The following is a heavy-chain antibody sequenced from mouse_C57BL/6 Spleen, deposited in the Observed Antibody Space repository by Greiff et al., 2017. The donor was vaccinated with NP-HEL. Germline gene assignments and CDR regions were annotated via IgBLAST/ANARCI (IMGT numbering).Heavy chain of an antibody. D-gene: IGHD3-2*02. Sequence: QVQLQQPGAELVRPGSSVKLSCKASGYTFTSYWMDWVKQRPGQGLEWIGNIYPSDSETHYNQKFKDKATLTVDKSSSTAYMQLSSLTSEDSAVYYCARGTETAQATGVDYWGQGTTLTVSS. CDR3: ARGTETAQATGVDY. CDR1: GYTFTSYW. V-gene: IGHV1-61*01. CDR2: IYPSDSET. J-gene: IGHJ2*01.